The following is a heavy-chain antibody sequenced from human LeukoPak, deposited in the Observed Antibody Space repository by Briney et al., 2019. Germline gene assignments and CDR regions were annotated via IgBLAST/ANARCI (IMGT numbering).Heavy chain of an antibody. J-gene: IGHJ4*02. CDR1: GFTFSSHG. V-gene: IGHV3-30*02. Sequence: GGSLRLSCAASGFTFSSHGMHWVRQAPGKGLEWVAFIRYDGSNKYYADSVKGRFTISRDNSKNTLYLQMNSLRAEDTAVYYCAKEGLSVAGIGSGFDYWGQGTLVTVSS. D-gene: IGHD6-19*01. CDR3: AKEGLSVAGIGSGFDY. CDR2: IRYDGSNK.